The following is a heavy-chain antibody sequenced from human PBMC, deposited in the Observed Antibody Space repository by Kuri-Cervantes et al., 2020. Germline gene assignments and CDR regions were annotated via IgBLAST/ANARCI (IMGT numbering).Heavy chain of an antibody. CDR2: IYHSGST. CDR3: ARGWELGLNYFDY. V-gene: IGHV4-38-2*01. J-gene: IGHJ4*02. CDR1: GYSISSGYY. Sequence: GSLRLSCAVSGYSISSGYYWGWIRQPPGKGLEWIGSIYHSGSTYYNPSLKSRVTISVDTSKNHFSLKLSSVTAADTAVYYCARGWELGLNYFDYWGQGTLVTVSS. D-gene: IGHD1-26*01.